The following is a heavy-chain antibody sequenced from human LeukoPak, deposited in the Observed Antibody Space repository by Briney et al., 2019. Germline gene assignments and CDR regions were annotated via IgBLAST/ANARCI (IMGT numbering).Heavy chain of an antibody. CDR1: GFTVSSNF. D-gene: IGHD6-13*01. CDR3: VRASSTTAAGLFDY. CDR2: LYSGGYT. Sequence: GGSLRLSCAASGFTVSSNFMSWVRQAPGKGLEWVSVLYSGGYTVYADSVKGRFTISRDNSENTLYLQMNSLRADDTAVYYCVRASSTTAAGLFDYWGQGALLTVSS. V-gene: IGHV3-53*01. J-gene: IGHJ4*02.